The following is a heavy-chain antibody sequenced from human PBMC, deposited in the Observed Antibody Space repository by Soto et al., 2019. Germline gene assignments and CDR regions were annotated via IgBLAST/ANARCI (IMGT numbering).Heavy chain of an antibody. J-gene: IGHJ4*02. CDR1: GYTFTSYG. D-gene: IGHD6-19*01. CDR3: ARDLSSCWSPSSDY. Sequence: QVQLVQSGAEVKKPGASVKVSCKASGYTFTSYGISWVRQAPGQGLEWMGWISAYNGHTNYAQNLQGRVSMTTDTSTSTDYMELRSLRSDDTAVYYCARDLSSCWSPSSDYWGQGTLVTVSS. CDR2: ISAYNGHT. V-gene: IGHV1-18*01.